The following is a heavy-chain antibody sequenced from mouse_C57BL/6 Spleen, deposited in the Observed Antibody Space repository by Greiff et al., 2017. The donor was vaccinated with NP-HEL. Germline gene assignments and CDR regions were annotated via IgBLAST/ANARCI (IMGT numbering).Heavy chain of an antibody. D-gene: IGHD3-2*02. V-gene: IGHV14-2*01. CDR2: IDPEDGET. J-gene: IGHJ3*01. Sequence: VQLQQSGAELVKPGASVKLSCTASGFNIKDYYMHWVKQRTEQGLEWIGRIDPEDGETKYATKFQGKATITADTSSNTAYLQLSSLTSEDTAVYYCALLDSSGGAFAYWGQGTLVTVSA. CDR3: ALLDSSGGAFAY. CDR1: GFNIKDYY.